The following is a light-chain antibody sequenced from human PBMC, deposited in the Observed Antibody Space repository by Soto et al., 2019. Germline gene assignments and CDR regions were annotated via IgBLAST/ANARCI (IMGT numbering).Light chain of an antibody. CDR2: DAS. J-gene: IGKJ1*01. CDR1: QGISSA. Sequence: AIQLTQSPSSLSASVGDRVIITCRASQGISSALAWYHQKPGKAPKLLIFDASTLKGGVPSRFSGSGSGTDFTRTISSLQPEDFATYYCQQFNSYPWTFGQGTKVEIK. CDR3: QQFNSYPWT. V-gene: IGKV1-13*02.